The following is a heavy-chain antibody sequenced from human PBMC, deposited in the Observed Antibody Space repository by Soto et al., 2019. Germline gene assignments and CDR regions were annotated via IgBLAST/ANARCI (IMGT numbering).Heavy chain of an antibody. CDR3: ASSPWETLGC. D-gene: IGHD1-26*01. CDR1: GFTFRSYW. Sequence: EVQLVESGGGLVQPGGSLRLSCEASGFTFRSYWMSWVRQAPGKGLEWVANMKQDGSEKYYVDSVKGRFTISRDNTKNSLYLQMNSVGAEDTAVYYCASSPWETLGCWGQGTLVTVSS. V-gene: IGHV3-7*03. CDR2: MKQDGSEK. J-gene: IGHJ4*02.